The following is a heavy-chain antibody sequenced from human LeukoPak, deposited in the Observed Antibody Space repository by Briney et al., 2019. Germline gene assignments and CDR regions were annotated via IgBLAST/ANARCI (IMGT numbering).Heavy chain of an antibody. D-gene: IGHD3-22*01. CDR3: AKNADSGGYYYVNY. V-gene: IGHV3-53*01. Sequence: GGSLRLSCAASGLTVSSSYMSWVRQAPGKGLEWVSIIYNDGSTYYADSVKGRFTISRDNSKNTLYVQMNSLRAEDTAVYYCAKNADSGGYYYVNYWGQGTLVTVSS. J-gene: IGHJ4*02. CDR1: GLTVSSSY. CDR2: IYNDGST.